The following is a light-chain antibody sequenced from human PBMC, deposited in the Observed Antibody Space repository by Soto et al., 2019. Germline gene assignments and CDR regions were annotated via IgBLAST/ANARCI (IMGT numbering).Light chain of an antibody. CDR3: QNYNSAPIT. CDR1: QSVSSN. J-gene: IGKJ5*01. V-gene: IGKV3-15*01. Sequence: ERVMTQSPATLSVSPGERATLSCRASQSVSSNLAWYQQKPGQAPRLLIYGASTRATGIPARFSGSGSGTEFTLTISSLQSEDVGTYYCQNYNSAPITFGQGTRLEI. CDR2: GAS.